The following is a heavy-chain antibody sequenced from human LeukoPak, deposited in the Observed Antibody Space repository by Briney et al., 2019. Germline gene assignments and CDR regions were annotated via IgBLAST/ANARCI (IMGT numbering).Heavy chain of an antibody. CDR3: ARQKGLRQSYASPKTGYFDY. V-gene: IGHV4-34*01. Sequence: SETLSLTCAVYGGSFSGYYWSWIRQPPGKGLEWIGEINHSGSTNYNPSLKSRVTISVDTSKNQFSLKLSSVTAADTAVYYCARQKGLRQSYASPKTGYFDYWGQGTLVTVSS. D-gene: IGHD5-12*01. CDR2: INHSGST. CDR1: GGSFSGYY. J-gene: IGHJ4*02.